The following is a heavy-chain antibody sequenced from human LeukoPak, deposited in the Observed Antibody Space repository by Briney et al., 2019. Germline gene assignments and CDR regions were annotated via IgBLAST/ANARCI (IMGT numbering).Heavy chain of an antibody. CDR2: IYSGGST. D-gene: IGHD3-22*01. V-gene: IGHV3-NL1*01. Sequence: GGSLRLSCAASGFTFSSYGMHWVRQAPGKGLEWVSVIYSGGSTYYADSVKGRFTISRDNAKNSLYLQMNSLRAEDTAVYYCARERGSYDSSGYYLDYWGQGTLVTVSS. CDR3: ARERGSYDSSGYYLDY. J-gene: IGHJ4*02. CDR1: GFTFSSYG.